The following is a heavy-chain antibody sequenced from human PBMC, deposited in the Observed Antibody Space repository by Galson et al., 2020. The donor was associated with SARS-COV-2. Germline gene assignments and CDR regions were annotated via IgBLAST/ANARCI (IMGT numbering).Heavy chain of an antibody. V-gene: IGHV4-61*02. CDR3: ARESRWDLYFDH. CDR1: GGSISSGSYY. J-gene: IGHJ4*02. D-gene: IGHD1-26*01. Sequence: SETLSLTCTVSGGSISSGSYYWSWIRQPAGKGLEWIGRIYTGVNTNYNPSLKSRVTISVDTSKNQFSLKLSSVTAADTAVYYCARESRWDLYFDHWGQGTLLTVSS. CDR2: IYTGVNT.